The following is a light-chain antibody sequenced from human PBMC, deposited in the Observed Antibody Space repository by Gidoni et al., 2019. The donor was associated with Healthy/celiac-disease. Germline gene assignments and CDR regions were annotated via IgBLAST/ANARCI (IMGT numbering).Light chain of an antibody. V-gene: IGLV2-23*01. CDR2: EGS. CDR1: SSDVGSYNL. J-gene: IGLJ2*01. CDR3: CSYAGSSLV. Sequence: SSLNQPASESGSPGQSITLSCTGTSSDVGSYNLVSWYQQHPGKAPKLMIYEGSKRPSGVSNRFSGFKSGNTASLTISGLQAEDEADYYCCSYAGSSLVFGGGTKLTVL.